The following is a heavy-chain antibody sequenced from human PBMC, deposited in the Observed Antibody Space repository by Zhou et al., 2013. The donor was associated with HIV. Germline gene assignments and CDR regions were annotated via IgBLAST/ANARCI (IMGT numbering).Heavy chain of an antibody. D-gene: IGHD3-16*01. J-gene: IGHJ6*04. CDR3: ARSGQQLLATYYYYYMDV. Sequence: QVQLVQSGAEVKKPGASVKVSCKATGYTFSSFGISWVRQAPGQGPEWMGWISVQNGNTNYAQKFQGRVTMTTETLTSTAYMELRSLRSDDTAVYFCARSGQQLLATYYYYYMDVWGKGTTVVVSS. CDR2: ISVQNGNT. V-gene: IGHV1-18*01. CDR1: GYTFSSFG.